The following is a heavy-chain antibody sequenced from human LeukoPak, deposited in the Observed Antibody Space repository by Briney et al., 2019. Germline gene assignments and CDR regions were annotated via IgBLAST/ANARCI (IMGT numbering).Heavy chain of an antibody. Sequence: SETLSLTCTVSGGSISNYYWSWIRQPPGKGLEYIGYIYYNGNTNYNPSLKRRVTMSVDTSKNQFSLKLSSVTAADTAVYYCARDSYYYDSSGYYRFDYWGQGTLVTVSS. D-gene: IGHD3-22*01. CDR3: ARDSYYYDSSGYYRFDY. J-gene: IGHJ4*02. V-gene: IGHV4-59*12. CDR1: GGSISNYY. CDR2: IYYNGNT.